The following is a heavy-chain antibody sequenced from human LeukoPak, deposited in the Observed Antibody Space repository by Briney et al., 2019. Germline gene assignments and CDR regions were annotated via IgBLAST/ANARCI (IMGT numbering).Heavy chain of an antibody. D-gene: IGHD3-10*01. J-gene: IGHJ6*03. Sequence: ASVKVSCKASGYIFTSYGISWVRQAPGQGLEWMGWVSVYTGNTNYAQKLQGRVIMTTDTSTSTAYMELRSLRSDDTAVYYCARSVPYYYGSGRSGYYYYYMDVWGKGTTVTVSS. CDR1: GYIFTSYG. CDR2: VSVYTGNT. V-gene: IGHV1-18*01. CDR3: ARSVPYYYGSGRSGYYYYYMDV.